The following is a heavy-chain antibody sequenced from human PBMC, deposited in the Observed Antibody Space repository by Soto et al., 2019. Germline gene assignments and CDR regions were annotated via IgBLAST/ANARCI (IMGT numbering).Heavy chain of an antibody. V-gene: IGHV3-33*01. D-gene: IGHD4-17*01. CDR1: GFAFSNHG. CDR3: ARDDDYDDNGLDL. J-gene: IGHJ4*02. CDR2: IVREGSEK. Sequence: QGQLVESGGGVVQPGRSLRLSCAASGFAFSNHGMHWVRQAPGKGLEWLAVIVREGSEKLYADSVKGRFTISRDNSKNTLYLEMSTLRAEDTAVYYCARDDDYDDNGLDLWGQGTLVTVSS.